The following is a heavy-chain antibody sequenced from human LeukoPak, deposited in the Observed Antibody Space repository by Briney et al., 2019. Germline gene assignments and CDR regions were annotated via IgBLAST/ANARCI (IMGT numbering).Heavy chain of an antibody. CDR2: IYFSGSI. CDR3: ARHRLYDSTGYYYDFDY. Sequence: SETLSLTCAVSGYSIGSGYYWGWIRQPPRKGLEWVGSIYFSGSIYYNPSLKSRVTISLDTSKNQFYLKLSSVTAADTAVYYCARHRLYDSTGYYYDFDYWGQGTLVTVSS. CDR1: GYSIGSGYY. J-gene: IGHJ4*02. V-gene: IGHV4-38-2*01. D-gene: IGHD3-22*01.